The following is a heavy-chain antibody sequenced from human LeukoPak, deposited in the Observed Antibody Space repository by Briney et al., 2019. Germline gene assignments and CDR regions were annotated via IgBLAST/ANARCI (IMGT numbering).Heavy chain of an antibody. J-gene: IGHJ5*02. CDR2: INPNSGGT. D-gene: IGHD3-10*01. Sequence: ASVKVSCKASGYTFTGYYMHWVRQAPGQGLEWMGRINPNSGGTNYAQKFQGRVTMTRDTSISTAYMELSRLRSDDTAVYYCARVAGELIGANWFDPWGQGTLVTVSS. CDR1: GYTFTGYY. CDR3: ARVAGELIGANWFDP. V-gene: IGHV1-2*06.